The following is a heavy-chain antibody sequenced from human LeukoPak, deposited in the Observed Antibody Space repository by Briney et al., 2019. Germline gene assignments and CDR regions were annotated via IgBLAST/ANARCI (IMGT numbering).Heavy chain of an antibody. Sequence: PSETLSLTCTVSGGSISNVNHHWGWIRQPPGKGLEWLGYIYYSGSSNYNPSLKSRVTMSADTSKNQFSLKLSSVTAADTAVYYCARVPRSYYYYYYMDVWGKGTTVTVSS. V-gene: IGHV4-61*01. CDR3: ARVPRSYYYYYYMDV. CDR2: IYYSGSS. J-gene: IGHJ6*03. CDR1: GGSISNVNHH.